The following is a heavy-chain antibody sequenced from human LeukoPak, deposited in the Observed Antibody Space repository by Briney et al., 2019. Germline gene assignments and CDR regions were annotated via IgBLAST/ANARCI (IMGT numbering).Heavy chain of an antibody. CDR1: GMTFSNYE. CDR2: INPGGSNR. J-gene: IGHJ4*02. V-gene: IGHV3-48*03. D-gene: IGHD6-19*01. Sequence: GSMRLSCAASGMTFSNYEFNWVSQAPGKGLEWVSYINPGGSNRFVAGSVRGRFTISRDDPKKSVFLQMNSLRAEDTAVYYCATSLSSGWGPVDDHGGRAILATVSS. CDR3: ATSLSSGWGPVDDH.